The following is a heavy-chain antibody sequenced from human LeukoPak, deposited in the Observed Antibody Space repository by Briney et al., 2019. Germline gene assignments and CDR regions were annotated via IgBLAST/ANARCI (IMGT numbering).Heavy chain of an antibody. V-gene: IGHV1-18*01. CDR3: ARDFGVVTRAFDI. D-gene: IGHD3-3*01. J-gene: IGHJ3*02. Sequence: GASVKVSCKASGYTFTSNAISWVRQAPGQGLEWMGWISTYSVNTNYAQKFQGRVTMTTDTSTSTAYMELRSLRSDDTAVYYCARDFGVVTRAFDIWGQGTMVTVSS. CDR1: GYTFTSNA. CDR2: ISTYSVNT.